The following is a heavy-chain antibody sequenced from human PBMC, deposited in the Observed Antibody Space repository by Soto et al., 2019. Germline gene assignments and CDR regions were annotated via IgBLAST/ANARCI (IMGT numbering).Heavy chain of an antibody. CDR2: VNHSGSP. V-gene: IGHV4-34*01. D-gene: IGHD4-17*01. J-gene: IGHJ6*02. CDR1: GSLPVGSLSTYF. CDR3: AKDSTVTTSLYFYYYGFDV. Sequence: QVHLQQWGPGLLKPSETLSLTCGVSGSLPVGSLSTYFWTWIRQTPGKGLEWIGEVNHSGSPNYSPSLKSRVTMSFDTSKNQFSLNLTSVTAADTAVYYCAKDSTVTTSLYFYYYGFDVWGQGTTVTVSS.